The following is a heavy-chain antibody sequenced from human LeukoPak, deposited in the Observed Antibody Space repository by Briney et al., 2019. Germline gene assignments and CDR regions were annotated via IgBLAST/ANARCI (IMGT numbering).Heavy chain of an antibody. CDR1: GGSISSGSYY. V-gene: IGHV4-61*02. D-gene: IGHD6-19*01. CDR3: ASVSGYSSAEHYFDY. J-gene: IGHJ4*02. Sequence: SETLSLTCTVSGGSISSGSYYWTWIRQPAGKGLEWIGRIYTSGSTNYNPSLKSRVTISVDTSKNQFSLKLSSVTAADTAVYYCASVSGYSSAEHYFDYWGQGTLVTVSS. CDR2: IYTSGST.